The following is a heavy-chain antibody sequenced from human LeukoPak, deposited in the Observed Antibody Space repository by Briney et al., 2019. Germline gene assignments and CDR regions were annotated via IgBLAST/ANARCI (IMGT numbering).Heavy chain of an antibody. J-gene: IGHJ5*02. Sequence: ASVKVSCKASGYTFTSYAISWVRQAPGQGLECMGWISAYNGNTYYAQNFQGRFTMTADTSTSTAYMELRSLRSDDTAVYYCARVSYNWFDPWGQGTLLTVS. D-gene: IGHD6-6*01. CDR1: GYTFTSYA. CDR2: ISAYNGNT. CDR3: ARVSYNWFDP. V-gene: IGHV1-18*01.